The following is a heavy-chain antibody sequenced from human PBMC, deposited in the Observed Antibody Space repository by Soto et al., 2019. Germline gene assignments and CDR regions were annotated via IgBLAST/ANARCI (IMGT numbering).Heavy chain of an antibody. CDR2: INPFDGSR. CDR3: SRVDPGESSPFAH. CDR1: GYIFTSYY. D-gene: IGHD3-10*01. V-gene: IGHV1-46*03. Sequence: GASGKVSCKASGYIFTSYYIHWVRQAPGQGLEWMGWINPFDGSRMFAQSFQGRVTMTRDTSTSTVYMEVSSLRSEDTAVYYCSRVDPGESSPFAHWGQGTLVLVSS. J-gene: IGHJ4*02.